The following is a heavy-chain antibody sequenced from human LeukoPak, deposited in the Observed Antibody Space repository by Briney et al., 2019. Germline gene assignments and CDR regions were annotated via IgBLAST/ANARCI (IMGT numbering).Heavy chain of an antibody. D-gene: IGHD4-17*01. CDR1: GGTFSSYA. CDR2: IIPIFGTA. J-gene: IGHJ4*02. V-gene: IGHV1-69*05. Sequence: GASVKVSCKASGGTFSSYAISCVRQAPGQGLEWMGRIIPIFGTANYAQKFQGRVTITTDESTSTAYMELSSLRSEDTAVYYCASGYGDYVELSSYFDYWGQGTLVTVSS. CDR3: ASGYGDYVELSSYFDY.